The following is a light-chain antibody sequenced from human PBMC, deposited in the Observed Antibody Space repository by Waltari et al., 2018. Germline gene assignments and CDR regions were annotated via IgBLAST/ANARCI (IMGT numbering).Light chain of an antibody. CDR1: QGISNW. CDR3: QQHDTSPFT. Sequence: DIQMTQSPSSLSASVGDRVTITCRASQGISNWLAWYQQRPGKAPKLLIYRASNLETGVPSSVRGVGSGTDFTLTITSLQPEDIATYFCQQHDTSPFTFGPGTKLDIK. CDR2: RAS. V-gene: IGKV1-33*01. J-gene: IGKJ3*01.